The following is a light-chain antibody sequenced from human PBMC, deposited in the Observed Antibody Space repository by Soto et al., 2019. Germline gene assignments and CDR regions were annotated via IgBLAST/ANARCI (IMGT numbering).Light chain of an antibody. CDR2: GAS. CDR3: QQYGSSPGT. V-gene: IGKV3-20*01. J-gene: IGKJ5*01. CDR1: QTVTRNY. Sequence: EIVLTQSPGTLSLSPGERATLSCRASQTVTRNYLAWHQQKPGQTPRLLVYGASSRATGIPDRFSGSGSGTDFTLTISRLEPEDFAVYYCQQYGSSPGTFGRGTRREIK.